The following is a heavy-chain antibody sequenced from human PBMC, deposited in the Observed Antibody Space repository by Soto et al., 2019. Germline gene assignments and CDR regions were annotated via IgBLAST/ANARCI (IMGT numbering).Heavy chain of an antibody. D-gene: IGHD6-13*01. V-gene: IGHV1-2*04. CDR2: INPNSGGT. Sequence: ASVKVSCKASGYTFTGYYMHWVRQAPGQGLEWMGWINPNSGGTNYAQKFQGWVTMTRDTSISTAYMELSRLRSDDTAVYYCARSRKFSWYNRGYYYYYGMDVWGQGTTVTGSS. CDR3: ARSRKFSWYNRGYYYYYGMDV. J-gene: IGHJ6*02. CDR1: GYTFTGYY.